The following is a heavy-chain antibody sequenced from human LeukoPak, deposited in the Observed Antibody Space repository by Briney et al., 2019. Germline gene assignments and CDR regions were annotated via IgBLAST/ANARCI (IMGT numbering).Heavy chain of an antibody. D-gene: IGHD3-22*01. CDR3: ATYSSLNRREFQY. Sequence: PGGSLRLSCAGSGFTFSNYWMGWVRQAPGKGLQWVANIKTDGSEKYYVDSVKGRFTISRDNAKNSLYLQMNSLRAEDTAVYYCATYSSLNRREFQYWGQGTLLTVSS. CDR2: IKTDGSEK. J-gene: IGHJ1*01. CDR1: GFTFSNYW. V-gene: IGHV3-7*01.